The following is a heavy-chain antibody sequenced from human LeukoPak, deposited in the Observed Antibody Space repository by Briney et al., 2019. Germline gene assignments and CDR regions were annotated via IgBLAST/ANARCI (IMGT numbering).Heavy chain of an antibody. Sequence: ASVKVSCKASGGTFSSYAISWVRQAPGQGLEWMGWISAYNGNTNYAQKLQGRVTMTTDTSTSTAYMELRSLRSDDTAVYYCARVRLGSGSYYNPPDYWGQGTLVTVSS. J-gene: IGHJ4*02. CDR1: GGTFSSYA. CDR3: ARVRLGSGSYYNPPDY. V-gene: IGHV1-18*01. D-gene: IGHD3-10*02. CDR2: ISAYNGNT.